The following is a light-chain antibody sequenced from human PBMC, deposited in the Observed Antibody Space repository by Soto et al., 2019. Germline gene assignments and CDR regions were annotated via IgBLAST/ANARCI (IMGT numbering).Light chain of an antibody. CDR2: GNS. CDR1: SSNIGAGFD. J-gene: IGLJ1*01. V-gene: IGLV1-40*01. CDR3: QSDDSSLSGYYV. Sequence: QSVLTQPPSVSGAPGQRVTISCTGSSSNIGAGFDVHWYQQLPGTAPKLLIDGNSNRPSGVPDRFSGSKSGTSASLAITGLQAEDEGDYYCQSDDSSLSGYYVLGTGTKLTVL.